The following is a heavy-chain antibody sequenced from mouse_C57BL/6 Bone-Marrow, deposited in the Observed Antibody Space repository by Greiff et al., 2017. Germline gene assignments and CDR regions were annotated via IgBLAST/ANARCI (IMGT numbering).Heavy chain of an antibody. Sequence: QVQLQQPGAELVKPGASVKLSCKASGYTFTSYWMHWVKQRPGQGLEWIGMIHPNSGSTNYNEKLKSKATLTVDKSSSTAYMQLSSLTSEDSAVYYCARGGFIPLQAYWGQGTLVTVSA. V-gene: IGHV1-64*01. CDR2: IHPNSGST. J-gene: IGHJ3*01. CDR1: GYTFTSYW. D-gene: IGHD1-1*01. CDR3: ARGGFIPLQAY.